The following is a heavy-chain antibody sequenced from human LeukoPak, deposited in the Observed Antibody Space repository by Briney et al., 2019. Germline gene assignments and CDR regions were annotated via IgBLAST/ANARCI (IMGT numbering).Heavy chain of an antibody. J-gene: IGHJ4*02. CDR1: GXPFSSYA. CDR2: ISGSG. CDR3: AKERGYGYNHIDY. D-gene: IGHD5-24*01. Sequence: GGSLRLSCEASGXPFSSYAMNWVRQAPGKGLEWVSTISGSGDYADSVKGRFTISRDKSKNTVYLQMNSLRAEDTAVYYCAKERGYGYNHIDYWGQGTLVTVSS. V-gene: IGHV3-23*01.